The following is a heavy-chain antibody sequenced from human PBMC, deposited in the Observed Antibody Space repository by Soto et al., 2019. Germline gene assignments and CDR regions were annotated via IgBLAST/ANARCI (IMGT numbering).Heavy chain of an antibody. V-gene: IGHV1-46*01. D-gene: IGHD6-6*01. CDR3: ARDLRSSSYPAYYFDY. J-gene: IGHJ4*02. CDR2: INPSGGST. Sequence: GASVKVSCKASGYTLTSYYMHWVRQAPGQGLEWMGIINPSGGSTSYAQKFQGRVTMTRDTSTSTVYMELSSLRSEDTAVYYCARDLRSSSYPAYYFDYWGQGTLVTVSS. CDR1: GYTLTSYY.